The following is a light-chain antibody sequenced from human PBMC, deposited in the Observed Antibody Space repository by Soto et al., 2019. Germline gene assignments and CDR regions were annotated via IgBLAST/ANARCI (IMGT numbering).Light chain of an antibody. CDR1: QSIRRS. Sequence: IQMTQSPSSLSASVADRVTITCLASQSIRRSLNWYQQKPGKAPNLLIYAASGLQTGVPSRFTGSGSGTDFTLTISNLQPEDFAVYYCQQTYSSPRTFGQGTKVDIK. CDR3: QQTYSSPRT. J-gene: IGKJ1*01. CDR2: AAS. V-gene: IGKV1-39*01.